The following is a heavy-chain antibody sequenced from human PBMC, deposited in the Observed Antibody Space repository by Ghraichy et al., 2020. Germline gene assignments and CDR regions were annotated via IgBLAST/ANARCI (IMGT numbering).Heavy chain of an antibody. CDR1: GFTYNTYG. CDR2: IRFVGTNK. V-gene: IGHV3-30*02. D-gene: IGHD6-19*01. J-gene: IGHJ4*02. Sequence: GGSLRLSCAATGFTYNTYGMHWLRHAPDTGLYWAASIRFVGTNKYYADSVKGRFAISRDNFKNMLYLQVSSLRAEDTAVYFCAGESYSSGWYVGYFDYWGQGTLVNVSS. CDR3: AGESYSSGWYVGYFDY.